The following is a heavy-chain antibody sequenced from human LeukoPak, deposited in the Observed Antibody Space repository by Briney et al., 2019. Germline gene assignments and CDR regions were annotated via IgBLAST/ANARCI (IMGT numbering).Heavy chain of an antibody. CDR1: GFTFSSYA. CDR2: ISGSDGST. V-gene: IGHV3-23*01. D-gene: IGHD6-19*01. J-gene: IGHJ4*02. Sequence: GGSLRLSCAASGFTFSSYAMSWVRQAPGKGLEWVSVISGSDGSTYYADSVKGRFTISRDNSKNTLYLQMNSLRAEDTAVYYCAKGRGSGWYGVGDYWGQGTLVTVSS. CDR3: AKGRGSGWYGVGDY.